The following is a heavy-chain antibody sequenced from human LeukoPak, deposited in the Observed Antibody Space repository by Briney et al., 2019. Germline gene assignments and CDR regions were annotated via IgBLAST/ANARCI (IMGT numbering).Heavy chain of an antibody. CDR2: IYYSGST. V-gene: IGHV4-30-4*01. CDR3: ALSIGYSSGWYGPNFDY. Sequence: PSETLSLTCTVSGGSISSGDYYWSWIRQPPGKGLEWIGYIYYSGSTYYNPSLKSRVTISVHTSKNQFSLKLSSVTAADTAVYYCALSIGYSSGWYGPNFDYGGQGTLVTVSS. D-gene: IGHD6-19*01. J-gene: IGHJ4*02. CDR1: GGSISSGDYY.